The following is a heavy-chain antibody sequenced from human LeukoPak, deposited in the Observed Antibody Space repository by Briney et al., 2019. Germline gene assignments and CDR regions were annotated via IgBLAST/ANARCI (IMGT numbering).Heavy chain of an antibody. D-gene: IGHD3-9*01. CDR2: IYYSGST. CDR1: GGSISSSSYY. V-gene: IGHV4-39*01. CDR3: ARSQDYDTLTGYENWFDP. Sequence: ETLSLTCTVSGGSISSSSYYWGWIRQPPGKGLEWIGSIYYSGSTYYNPSLKSRVTISVDTSKNQFSLKLSSVTAADTAVYYCARSQDYDTLTGYENWFDPWGQGTLVTVSS. J-gene: IGHJ5*02.